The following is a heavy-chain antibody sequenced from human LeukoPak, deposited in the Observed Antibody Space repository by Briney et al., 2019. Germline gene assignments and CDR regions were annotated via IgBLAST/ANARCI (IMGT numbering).Heavy chain of an antibody. CDR1: VGSISSGDYC. CDR3: ARAHIVGATVDY. V-gene: IGHV4-30-4*01. Sequence: SETLSLTCTVSVGSISSGDYCWSWIRQPPGKGLEWIGYIYFSGSTYYNPSLKSRLTMSIDTSKNQFSLGLNSVAAADTAVYFCARAHIVGATVDYWGQGTLVTVSS. J-gene: IGHJ4*02. CDR2: IYFSGST. D-gene: IGHD1-26*01.